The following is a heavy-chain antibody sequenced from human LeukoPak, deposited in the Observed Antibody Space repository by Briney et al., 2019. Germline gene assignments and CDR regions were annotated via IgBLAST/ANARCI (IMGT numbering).Heavy chain of an antibody. J-gene: IGHJ6*04. CDR2: INQDGSEK. D-gene: IGHD3-10*02. V-gene: IGHV3-7*01. CDR1: GFTFSSYW. CDR3: AELGITMIGGV. Sequence: GGSPRLSCAASGFTFSSYWMSWVRQAPGQGLEWVANINQDGSEKYYLDSAKGRFTISRDNARNSLYLQVNSLRAEDTAVYYCAELGITMIGGVWGKGTTVTISS.